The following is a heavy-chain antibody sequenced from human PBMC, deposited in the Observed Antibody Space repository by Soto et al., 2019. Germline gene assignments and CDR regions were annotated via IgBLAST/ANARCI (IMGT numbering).Heavy chain of an antibody. D-gene: IGHD3-22*01. CDR1: GCSINSCYY. V-gene: IGHV4-38-2*01. J-gene: IGHJ6*02. CDR2: IFHSGTT. CDR3: ETPPFSYESSGRMEV. Sequence: PSETLSLTCAVCGCSINSCYYWGWIRQPPGKRLEWIGSIFHSGTTYYNPSLKSRVIISVDTSKNQFSLYLTSVTVADTPVSSCETPPFSYESSGRMEVWGQGTTIPVSS.